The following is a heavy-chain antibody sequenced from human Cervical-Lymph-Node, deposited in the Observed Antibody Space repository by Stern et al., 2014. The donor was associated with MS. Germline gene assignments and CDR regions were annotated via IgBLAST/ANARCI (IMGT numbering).Heavy chain of an antibody. V-gene: IGHV3-30*18. CDR2: ISYDGYNK. CDR1: RFTFSTYG. Sequence: VQLVESGGGVVQPGRSLRLSCAASRFTFSTYGMHWVRQAPGKGLEWVAVISYDGYNKQYADSVKGRFTISRDNSENTLYLQMNSLRAEDTAVYYCAKEIETCVWGSPIDYWGQGTLVTVSS. J-gene: IGHJ4*02. CDR3: AKEIETCVWGSPIDY. D-gene: IGHD3-16*01.